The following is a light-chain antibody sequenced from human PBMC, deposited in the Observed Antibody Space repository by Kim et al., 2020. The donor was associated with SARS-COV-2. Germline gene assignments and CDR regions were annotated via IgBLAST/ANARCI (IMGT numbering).Light chain of an antibody. CDR1: SLRSYY. J-gene: IGLJ2*01. CDR3: NSRDSNDYVV. Sequence: SSELTQDPAVSVALGQTVRITCQGDSLRSYYATWYQQKPGQAPKVVIYGKDNRPSGVPDRFSCSSSGNTAYLTITWTQAGDEADYYCNSRDSNDYVVFG. V-gene: IGLV3-19*01. CDR2: GKD.